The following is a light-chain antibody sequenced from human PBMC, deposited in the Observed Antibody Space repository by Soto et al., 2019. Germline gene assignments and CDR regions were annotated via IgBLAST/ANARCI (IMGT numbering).Light chain of an antibody. CDR1: NIGNKD. J-gene: IGLJ2*01. CDR3: QVWDSSTSVV. Sequence: LTQSLSVSVALGQTARITCAGNNIGNKDVHWYQHKPGQAPVLVIYRDSNRPSGIPERFSGSNSGNTATLTISRAYAGDEADYYCQVWDSSTSVVFGGGTKVTVL. V-gene: IGLV3-9*01. CDR2: RDS.